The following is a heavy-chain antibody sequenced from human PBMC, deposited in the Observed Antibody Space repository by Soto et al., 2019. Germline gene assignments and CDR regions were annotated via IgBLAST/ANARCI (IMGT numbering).Heavy chain of an antibody. D-gene: IGHD6-13*01. CDR3: ARVGHSSSQGWFGP. Sequence: GASVKLSCKASGGTFSSYAISWVRQAPGQGLEWMGGIIPIFGTANYAQKFQGRVTITADESTSTAYMELSSLRSEDTAVYYCARVGHSSSQGWFGPWGQGTLVTVSS. J-gene: IGHJ5*02. CDR2: IIPIFGTA. V-gene: IGHV1-69*13. CDR1: GGTFSSYA.